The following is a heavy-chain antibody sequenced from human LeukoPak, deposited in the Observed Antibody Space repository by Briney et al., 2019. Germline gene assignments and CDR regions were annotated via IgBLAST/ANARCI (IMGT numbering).Heavy chain of an antibody. CDR1: GGSFSGYY. CDR2: IYYSGST. Sequence: SETMSLTCAVYGGSFSGYYWSWIRQPPGKGLEWIGYIYYSGSTYYNPSLESRVTISVDTSKNQFSLKLSSVTAADTAVYYCARGGAVFRVLSWFDPWGQGTLVTVSS. V-gene: IGHV4-30-4*01. D-gene: IGHD3-9*01. CDR3: ARGGAVFRVLSWFDP. J-gene: IGHJ5*02.